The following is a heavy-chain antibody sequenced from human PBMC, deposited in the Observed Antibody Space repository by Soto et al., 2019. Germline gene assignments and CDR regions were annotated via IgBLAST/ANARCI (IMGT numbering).Heavy chain of an antibody. CDR2: IYWDDDK. V-gene: IGHV2-5*02. Sequence: SCPTLVNPTQTLTLTCTFSGFSLSTSGVGVGWIRQPPGKALEWLALIYWDDDKRYSPSLKSRLTITKDTSKNQVVLTMTNMDNAETDTYYCAHRLNYDILTGYYGYYFDYWGQGTLVIVSS. CDR1: GFSLSTSGVG. D-gene: IGHD3-9*01. CDR3: AHRLNYDILTGYYGYYFDY. J-gene: IGHJ4*02.